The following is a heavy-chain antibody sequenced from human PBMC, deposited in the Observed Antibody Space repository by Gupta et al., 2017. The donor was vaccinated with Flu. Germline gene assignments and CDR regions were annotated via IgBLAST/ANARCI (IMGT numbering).Heavy chain of an antibody. J-gene: IGHJ6*02. Sequence: QVQLQESGPGLVKPSETLSLTCTVSGGSISSYYWSWIRQPAGKGLEWIGRIYTSGSTNYNPSLKSRVTMSVDTSKNQFSLKLSSVTAADTAVYYCARGGLTTVVTNYYYYGMDVWGQGTTVTVSS. CDR3: ARGGLTTVVTNYYYYGMDV. CDR1: GGSISSYY. CDR2: IYTSGST. D-gene: IGHD4-23*01. V-gene: IGHV4-4*07.